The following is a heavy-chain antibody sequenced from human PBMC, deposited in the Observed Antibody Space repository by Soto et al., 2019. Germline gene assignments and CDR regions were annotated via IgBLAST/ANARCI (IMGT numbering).Heavy chain of an antibody. CDR1: GFTFSSYG. Sequence: QVQLVESGGGVVQPGRSLRLSCAASGFTFSSYGMHWVRQAPGKGLEWVAVISYDGSNKYYADSVKGRFTISRDNSKNTRDLQMNSLRAEDTAVYYCAKDRMGFGEAPYVPDYWGQGTLVTVSS. CDR2: ISYDGSNK. CDR3: AKDRMGFGEAPYVPDY. D-gene: IGHD3-10*01. V-gene: IGHV3-30*18. J-gene: IGHJ4*02.